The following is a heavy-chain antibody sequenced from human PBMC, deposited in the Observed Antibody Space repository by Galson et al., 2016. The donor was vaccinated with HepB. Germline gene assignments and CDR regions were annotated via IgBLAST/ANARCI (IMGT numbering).Heavy chain of an antibody. CDR3: AKEGRDILTGYYNGDACDI. D-gene: IGHD3-9*01. Sequence: SLRLSCAASGFTFSSYSMNWVRQAPGKGLEWVSYISSGAIYYSDSVKGRFTISRDNSKNTLYLQMNSLRAEDTAVYYCAKEGRDILTGYYNGDACDIWGQGTMVTVSS. V-gene: IGHV3-48*01. CDR2: ISSGAI. J-gene: IGHJ3*02. CDR1: GFTFSSYS.